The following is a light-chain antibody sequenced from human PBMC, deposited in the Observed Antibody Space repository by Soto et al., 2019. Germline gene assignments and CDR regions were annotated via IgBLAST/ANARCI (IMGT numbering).Light chain of an antibody. Sequence: QCALTQPPSASVSPGQSVTISCTGTSSDIGTYDYVSWYQHLPDKAPKLIIYEVSKRPSGVPDRFSGSKSGNTASLTVSGLQAEDGGDYYCCSYGGGNNFYVFGTGTKVTVL. CDR2: EVS. CDR3: CSYGGGNNFYV. V-gene: IGLV2-8*01. CDR1: SSDIGTYDY. J-gene: IGLJ1*01.